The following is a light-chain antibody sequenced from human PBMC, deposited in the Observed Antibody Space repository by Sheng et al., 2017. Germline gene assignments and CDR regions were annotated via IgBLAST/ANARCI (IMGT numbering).Light chain of an antibody. V-gene: IGKV1-39*01. CDR3: QQSYSSSWT. Sequence: DIQMTQSPPCLSASVGDRVIITCRASQYISSYLNWYQQKPGKAPKLLIYATSSLQSGVPSRFSGSGSETDFTLTISSLQPEDFATYYCQQSYSSSWTFGQGTKVGVK. J-gene: IGKJ1*01. CDR2: ATS. CDR1: QYISSY.